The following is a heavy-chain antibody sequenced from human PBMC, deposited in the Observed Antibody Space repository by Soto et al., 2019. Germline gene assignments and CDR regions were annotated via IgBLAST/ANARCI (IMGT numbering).Heavy chain of an antibody. Sequence: QITLTESGPTLVKPTQTLTLTCTFSGFSLRTSEVGVGWIRQPPGKALEWLALIYWDDDKRYSPSLKSRLTITKETSKNQVVLTMTNMDPADTATYYCAHRFDWYYFNYWGRGTAVTVSS. CDR3: AHRFDWYYFNY. V-gene: IGHV2-5*02. J-gene: IGHJ4*02. CDR1: GFSLRTSEVG. CDR2: IYWDDDK. D-gene: IGHD3-9*01.